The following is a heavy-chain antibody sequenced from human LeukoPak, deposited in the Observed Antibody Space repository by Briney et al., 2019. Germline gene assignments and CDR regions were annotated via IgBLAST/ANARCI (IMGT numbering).Heavy chain of an antibody. CDR1: GFTFSSYA. Sequence: GGSLRLSCAASGFTFSSYAMHWVRQAPGKGLEWVAVISYDGSNKYYADSVKGRFTISRDNSKNTLYLQMNSLRAEDTAVYYCARGGGNWFDPWGQGTLVTVSS. CDR3: ARGGGNWFDP. V-gene: IGHV3-30-3*01. CDR2: ISYDGSNK. D-gene: IGHD3-16*01. J-gene: IGHJ5*02.